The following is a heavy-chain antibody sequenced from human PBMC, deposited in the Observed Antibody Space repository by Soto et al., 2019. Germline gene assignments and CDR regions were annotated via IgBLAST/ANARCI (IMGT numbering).Heavy chain of an antibody. J-gene: IGHJ5*01. CDR1: RGSISSSSYY. CDR3: ARRREYYYDSLTDPPQYKWFDF. CDR2: IYYSGST. D-gene: IGHD3-22*01. Sequence: PSETLSLACTVSRGSISSSSYYWGWIRQPPGKGLEWIGSIYYSGSTYYNPSLKSRVTISVDTSKNQFSLKLSSVTAADTAVYYCARRREYYYDSLTDPPQYKWFDFCGPGLLLTVS. V-gene: IGHV4-39*01.